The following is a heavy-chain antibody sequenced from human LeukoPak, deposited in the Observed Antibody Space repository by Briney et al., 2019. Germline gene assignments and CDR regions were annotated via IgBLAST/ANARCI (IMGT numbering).Heavy chain of an antibody. D-gene: IGHD3-10*01. V-gene: IGHV3-23*01. J-gene: IGHJ6*02. Sequence: GGSLRLSCAASGFTFSSYAMSWVRQAPGKGLEWVSAISGSGGSTYYANSVKGRFTISRDNSKNTLYLQMNSLRAEDTAVYYCAKGQWFGESARGMDVWGQGTTVTVSS. CDR3: AKGQWFGESARGMDV. CDR2: ISGSGGST. CDR1: GFTFSSYA.